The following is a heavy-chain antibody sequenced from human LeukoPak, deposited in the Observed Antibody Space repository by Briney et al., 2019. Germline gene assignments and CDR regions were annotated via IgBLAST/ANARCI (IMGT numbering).Heavy chain of an antibody. CDR1: GGTFSSYA. J-gene: IGHJ3*02. CDR2: IIPIFGTA. V-gene: IGHV1-69*13. Sequence: SVKASCKASGGTFSSYAISWVRQAPGQGLEWMGGIIPIFGTANYAQKFQSRVTITADESTSTAYMELSSLRSEDTAVYYCARDHRDGYNSGDAFDIWGQGTMVTVSS. CDR3: ARDHRDGYNSGDAFDI. D-gene: IGHD5-24*01.